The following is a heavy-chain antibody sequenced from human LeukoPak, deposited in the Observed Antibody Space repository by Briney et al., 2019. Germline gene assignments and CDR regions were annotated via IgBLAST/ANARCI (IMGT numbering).Heavy chain of an antibody. J-gene: IGHJ5*02. CDR2: IYHSGST. D-gene: IGHD6-19*01. Sequence: SETLSLTCAVSGGSISSTNRWSWVRQPPGKGLEWIGEIYHSGSTNYNPSLNSRVTISVDKSKNQFSLKLSSVTAADTAVYYCARGQARLSWFDPWGQGTLVTVSS. CDR3: ARGQARLSWFDP. V-gene: IGHV4-4*02. CDR1: GGSISSTNR.